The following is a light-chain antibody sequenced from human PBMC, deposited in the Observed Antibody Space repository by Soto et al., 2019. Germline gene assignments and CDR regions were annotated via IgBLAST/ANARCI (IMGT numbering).Light chain of an antibody. CDR3: QSYDSSLSGYV. CDR1: SSDVGGYNY. Sequence: QSVLTQPASVSGSPGQSITISCTGTSSDVGGYNYVSWYQQHPGTAPRLLIYGNTNRPSGVPDRFSGSKSGTSASLAITGLQAEDEADYYCQSYDSSLSGYVFGTGTKSPS. CDR2: GNT. V-gene: IGLV1-40*01. J-gene: IGLJ1*01.